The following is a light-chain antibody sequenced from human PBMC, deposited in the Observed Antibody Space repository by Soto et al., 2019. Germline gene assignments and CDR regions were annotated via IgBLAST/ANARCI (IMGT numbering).Light chain of an antibody. J-gene: IGKJ4*01. CDR1: QGIRTW. Sequence: DIQMTQSPASVPASVGDRVTITCRASQGIRTWLAWYQQKPGEAPKLLIFAASSLRSGVPSRFSGSGSGTDFTLTISNLQPEDFATYYCQQTDSFPLSFGGGTKV. CDR3: QQTDSFPLS. CDR2: AAS. V-gene: IGKV1D-12*01.